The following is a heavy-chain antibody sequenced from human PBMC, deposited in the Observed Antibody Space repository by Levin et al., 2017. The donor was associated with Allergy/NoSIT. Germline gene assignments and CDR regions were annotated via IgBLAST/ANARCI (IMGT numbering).Heavy chain of an antibody. CDR2: SSRSGSAI. CDR1: GFSFSDYE. CDR3: ARSPLSVVYGVYYYYGLDV. V-gene: IGHV3-48*03. Sequence: GGSLRLSCAASGFSFSDYEMNWVRQAPGKRLEWISYSSRSGSAIYYADSVKGRFTMSRDNAQNSLYLQMDSLRAEDTAVYYCARSPLSVVYGVYYYYGLDVWGQGTTVTVSS. D-gene: IGHD2-8*02. J-gene: IGHJ6*02.